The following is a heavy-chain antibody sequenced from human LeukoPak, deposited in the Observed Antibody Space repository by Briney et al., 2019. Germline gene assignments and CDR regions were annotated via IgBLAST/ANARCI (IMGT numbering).Heavy chain of an antibody. J-gene: IGHJ5*02. CDR2: INPNSGGT. D-gene: IGHD6-13*01. V-gene: IGHV1-2*02. Sequence: ASVTVSCKASGYTFTGYYMHWVRQAPGQGLEWMGWINPNSGGTNYAQKFQGRVTMTRDTSISTAYMELSRLRSDDTAVYYCARVRGSSSWYGPRWFDPWGQGTLVTVSS. CDR3: ARVRGSSSWYGPRWFDP. CDR1: GYTFTGYY.